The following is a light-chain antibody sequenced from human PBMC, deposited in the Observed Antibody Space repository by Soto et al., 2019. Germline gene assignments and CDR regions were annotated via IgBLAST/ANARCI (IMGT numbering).Light chain of an antibody. CDR2: RDT. V-gene: IGLV1-40*01. CDR3: QYYDNILNGYV. J-gene: IGLJ1*01. Sequence: QSKLTQPPSLSGAPGQTVTISCTGSTSNIGATYDVHWYQQLPGSAPKLLIYRDTHRPSGIPNRFSGSRSGTSASLVIFGLQPGDEADYYCQYYDNILNGYVFGTGTKVTVL. CDR1: TSNIGATYD.